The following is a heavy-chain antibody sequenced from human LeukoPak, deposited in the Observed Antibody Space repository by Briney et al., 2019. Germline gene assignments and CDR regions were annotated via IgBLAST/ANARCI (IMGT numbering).Heavy chain of an antibody. J-gene: IGHJ4*02. CDR3: ASEVLWFQSGY. CDR2: IYSGGST. Sequence: PGGSLRLSCAASGFIFSDYTMNWVRQAPGQGMEWVSVIYSGGSTYYADSVKGRFTISRDNSKNTLYLQMNSLRAEDTAVYYCASEVLWFQSGYWGQGTLVTVSS. D-gene: IGHD3-10*01. V-gene: IGHV3-53*01. CDR1: GFIFSDYT.